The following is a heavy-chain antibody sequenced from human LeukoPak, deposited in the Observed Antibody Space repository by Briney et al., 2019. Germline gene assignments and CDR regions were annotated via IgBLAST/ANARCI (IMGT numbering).Heavy chain of an antibody. Sequence: PGGSLRLSCAASGFTVSSNYMSWVRQAPGKGLEWVSVIYSGGSTYYADSVKGRFTISRDNSKNTLYLQMNSLRAEDTAVYYCARVPPGRYDYGDQYFDYWGQGTLVTVSS. CDR1: GFTVSSNY. V-gene: IGHV3-53*01. J-gene: IGHJ4*02. CDR2: IYSGGST. CDR3: ARVPPGRYDYGDQYFDY. D-gene: IGHD4-17*01.